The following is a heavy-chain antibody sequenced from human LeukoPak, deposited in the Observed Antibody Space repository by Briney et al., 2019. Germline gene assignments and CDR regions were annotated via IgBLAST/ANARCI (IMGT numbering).Heavy chain of an antibody. Sequence: SETLSLTCSVSGGSISSYYWSWIRQPPGKGLEWIGYVYYNKRTNSNPSLKSQVTLSVDTSKNEFSLKLTSMTAADTAVYFCARSPQYFDSLLDGDSRYYFDYWGQGTLVTVSS. CDR3: ARSPQYFDSLLDGDSRYYFDY. CDR2: VYYNKRT. V-gene: IGHV4-59*01. J-gene: IGHJ4*02. CDR1: GGSISSYY. D-gene: IGHD3-9*01.